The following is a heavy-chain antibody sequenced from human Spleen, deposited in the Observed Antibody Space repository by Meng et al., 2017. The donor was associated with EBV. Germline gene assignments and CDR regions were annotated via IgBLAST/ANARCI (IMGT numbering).Heavy chain of an antibody. CDR3: AKEWGVDY. J-gene: IGHJ4*02. D-gene: IGHD3-16*01. V-gene: IGHV3-30*18. Sequence: ARVVESGGGVVQPGRSLRLSCAASGFTFSSYGMHWVRQAPGKGLEWVAVISDNGSNKYYADSVKGRFTISRDNSRNTLYLQMNSLRPGDTAVYYCAKEWGVDYWGQGTLVTVSS. CDR1: GFTFSSYG. CDR2: ISDNGSNK.